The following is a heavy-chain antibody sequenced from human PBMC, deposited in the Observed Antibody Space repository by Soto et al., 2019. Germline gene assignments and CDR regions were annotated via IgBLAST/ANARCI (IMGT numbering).Heavy chain of an antibody. CDR2: IYSSGNT. J-gene: IGHJ5*02. Sequence: QVHLQESGPGLVKPSETLSLTCSVSGGTISVYYWTWIRQPAGKGLEWIGRIYSSGNTKYNPTLQSRFTMSLDTSNNQFTLSLPCVTAADTAVYYCARAQRFSDWFDAWGQGTLVTVSS. V-gene: IGHV4-4*07. D-gene: IGHD3-3*01. CDR1: GGTISVYY. CDR3: ARAQRFSDWFDA.